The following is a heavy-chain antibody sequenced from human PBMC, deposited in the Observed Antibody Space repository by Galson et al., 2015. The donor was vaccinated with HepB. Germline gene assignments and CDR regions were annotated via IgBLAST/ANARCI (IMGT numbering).Heavy chain of an antibody. CDR1: GYTFSGYH. CDR3: ARGYYYDSSGSDY. D-gene: IGHD3-22*01. J-gene: IGHJ4*02. V-gene: IGHV1-2*06. Sequence: SVKVSCKASGYTFSGYHIHWVRQAPGQGLEWMGRINPNSGGTDYAQKFQGRVTMTRDTSISTAYMELSRLRSDDTAVYYCARGYYYDSSGSDYWGQGTLVTVSS. CDR2: INPNSGGT.